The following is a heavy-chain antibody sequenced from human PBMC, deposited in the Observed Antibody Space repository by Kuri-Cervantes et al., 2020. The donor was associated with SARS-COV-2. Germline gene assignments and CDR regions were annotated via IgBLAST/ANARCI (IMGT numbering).Heavy chain of an antibody. D-gene: IGHD6-6*01. CDR2: ISSSSNYI. J-gene: IGHJ4*02. Sequence: GESLKISCSASGFMFSSYTMSWVRQAPGKELEWVSSISSSSNYIYYADSVKGRFTISRDNAKNSLYLQMNSLRAEDTAVYYCAKDMYSTTSKPLDYWGQGTLVTVSS. V-gene: IGHV3-21*01. CDR3: AKDMYSTTSKPLDY. CDR1: GFMFSSYT.